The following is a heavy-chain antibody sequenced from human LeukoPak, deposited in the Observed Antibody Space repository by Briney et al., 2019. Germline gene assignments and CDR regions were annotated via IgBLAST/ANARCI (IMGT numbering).Heavy chain of an antibody. D-gene: IGHD2-15*01. CDR3: ARHFSSYFYGLDV. CDR2: INPDGSAK. Sequence: GGSLRLSCAASGFTFSNFWMSWVRQAPGKGLEWVANINPDGSAKYYVDSVKGRFTISRDNAENSLYLQMNSLRPEDTAVYYCARHFSSYFYGLDVWGQGTTVTVSS. J-gene: IGHJ6*02. CDR1: GFTFSNFW. V-gene: IGHV3-7*01.